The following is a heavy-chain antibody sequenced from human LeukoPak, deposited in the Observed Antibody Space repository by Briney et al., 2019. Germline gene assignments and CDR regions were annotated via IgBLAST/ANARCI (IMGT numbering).Heavy chain of an antibody. CDR3: AKGRIVAVPAEFDY. CDR2: ISYDGSNK. V-gene: IGHV3-30*18. J-gene: IGHJ4*02. CDR1: GFTFSSYG. D-gene: IGHD2-2*01. Sequence: SGGSLRLSCAASGFTFSSYGMHWVRQAPGKELEWVAVISYDGSNKYYADSVKGRFTISRDNSKNTLYLQMNSLRAEDTAVYYCAKGRIVAVPAEFDYWGQGTLVTVSS.